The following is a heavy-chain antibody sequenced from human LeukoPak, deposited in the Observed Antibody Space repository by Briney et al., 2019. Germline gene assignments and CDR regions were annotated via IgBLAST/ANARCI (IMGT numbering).Heavy chain of an antibody. J-gene: IGHJ4*02. D-gene: IGHD1-1*01. CDR1: ARSISSYY. CDR2: IYYSVST. V-gene: IGHV4-59*01. CDR3: ARGGQGNWPTPFDY. Sequence: SETLSLTCTVSARSISSYYWSCIRQPPGKGREWIGYIYYSVSTNYNPSLKSRVTISVDTSKNQFSLKLSSVTAADTAVYYCARGGQGNWPTPFDYWGQGTLVTVSS.